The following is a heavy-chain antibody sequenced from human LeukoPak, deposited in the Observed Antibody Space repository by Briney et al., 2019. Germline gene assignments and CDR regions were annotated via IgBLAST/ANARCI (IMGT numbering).Heavy chain of an antibody. CDR2: MNPNSGNT. CDR3: AREGRYCSGGSCPTGAFDI. V-gene: IGHV1-8*01. D-gene: IGHD2-15*01. Sequence: ASVTVSCKPSVYTFPNYDINWVRQATGPALEWMGLMNPNSGNTGYAQKFQGRVTMSRNTSISTAYMELSSLRSEDTAVYYCAREGRYCSGGSCPTGAFDIWGQGTMVTVSS. CDR1: VYTFPNYD. J-gene: IGHJ3*02.